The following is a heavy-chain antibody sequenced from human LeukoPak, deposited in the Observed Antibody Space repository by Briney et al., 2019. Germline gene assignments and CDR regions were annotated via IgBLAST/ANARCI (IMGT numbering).Heavy chain of an antibody. D-gene: IGHD3-10*01. Sequence: SETLSLTCTVSGGSISSYYWSWIRQPPGKGLEWIGYIYYSGSTNYNPSLKSRVTISVDTSKNQFSLKLSSVTAADTAVYYCARHPDITESDYWGQGTLVTVSS. J-gene: IGHJ4*02. CDR1: GGSISSYY. CDR3: ARHPDITESDY. V-gene: IGHV4-59*08. CDR2: IYYSGST.